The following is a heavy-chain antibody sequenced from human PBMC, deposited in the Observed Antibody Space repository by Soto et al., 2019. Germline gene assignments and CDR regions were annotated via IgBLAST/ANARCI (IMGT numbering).Heavy chain of an antibody. CDR1: GVTFSSYA. CDR2: ISGSGGST. J-gene: IGHJ4*02. V-gene: IGHV3-23*01. Sequence: PGGSLRLSCAASGVTFSSYAMSWVRQAPGKGLEWVSAISGSGGSTYYADSVKGRFTISRDNSKNTLYLQMNSLRAEDTAVYYCAKDRTYYDSSGYLDYWGQGTLVTSPQ. CDR3: AKDRTYYDSSGYLDY. D-gene: IGHD3-22*01.